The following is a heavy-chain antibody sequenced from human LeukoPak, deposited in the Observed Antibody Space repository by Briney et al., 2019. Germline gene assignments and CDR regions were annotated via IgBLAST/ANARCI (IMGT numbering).Heavy chain of an antibody. CDR2: ISGSGGST. CDR1: GFTFSSYA. Sequence: GGSLRLSCAASGFTFSSYAMSWVRQAPGQGLEWVSGISGSGGSTYYADSVKGRFTISRDNAKNSLYLQMNSLRAEDTAVYYCARDGYSMGKTFDYWGQGTLVTVSS. D-gene: IGHD2/OR15-2a*01. J-gene: IGHJ4*02. CDR3: ARDGYSMGKTFDY. V-gene: IGHV3-23*01.